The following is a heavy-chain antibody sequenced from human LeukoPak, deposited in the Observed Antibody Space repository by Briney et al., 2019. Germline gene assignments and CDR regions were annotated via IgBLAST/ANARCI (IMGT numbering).Heavy chain of an antibody. CDR2: ISAYNGNT. CDR1: GYTFTSHG. Sequence: ASVKVSCKASGYTFTSHGISWVRQAPGQGLEWMGWISAYNGNTDYAQKLQGRVTMTTDTSTSTAYMELRSLRSDDTAMYYCARVRIAVAGTDFDFWGRGTLVTVSS. CDR3: ARVRIAVAGTDFDF. J-gene: IGHJ4*02. D-gene: IGHD6-19*01. V-gene: IGHV1-18*01.